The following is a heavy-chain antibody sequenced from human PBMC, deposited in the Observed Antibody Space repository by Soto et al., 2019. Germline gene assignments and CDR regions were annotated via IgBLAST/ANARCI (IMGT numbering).Heavy chain of an antibody. CDR1: GFTFSSYW. CDR2: IKQDGSEK. V-gene: IGHV3-7*03. CDR3: XRDQLWFEEFNTYYFDY. D-gene: IGHD3-10*01. J-gene: IGHJ4*02. Sequence: PGGSLRLSCAASGFTFSSYWMSWVRQAPGKGLEWVANIKQDGSEKYYVDSVKGRFTISRDNAKNSLYLQMNSLRAEDTAVYYCXRDQLWFEEFNTYYFDYWGQGTLVTVSS.